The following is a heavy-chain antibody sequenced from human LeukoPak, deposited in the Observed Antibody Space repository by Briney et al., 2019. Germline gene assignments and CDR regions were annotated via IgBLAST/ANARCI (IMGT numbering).Heavy chain of an antibody. J-gene: IGHJ4*02. V-gene: IGHV1-2*02. D-gene: IGHD2-21*02. CDR3: VREGNELLSKNFDY. Sequence: ASVKVSCKASGFTLTGYCIHWVRQAPGQGLEWMGYINPHSGGTNSPQKFQGRVTMTTDTSISAAYMELSSLISDDTAMYYCVREGNELLSKNFDYWGQGTLVTVSS. CDR1: GFTLTGYC. CDR2: INPHSGGT.